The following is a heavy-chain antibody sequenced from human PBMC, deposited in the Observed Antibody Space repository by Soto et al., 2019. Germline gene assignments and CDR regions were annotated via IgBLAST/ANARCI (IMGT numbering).Heavy chain of an antibody. D-gene: IGHD3-10*01. Sequence: PSETLSLTCTVSGGSISSYYWSWIRQPPGKGLEWIGYIYYSGSTNYNPSLKSRVTISVDTSKNQFSLKLSSVTAADTAVYYCARALGGSWFDPWGQGTLVTVSS. J-gene: IGHJ5*02. V-gene: IGHV4-59*01. CDR3: ARALGGSWFDP. CDR2: IYYSGST. CDR1: GGSISSYY.